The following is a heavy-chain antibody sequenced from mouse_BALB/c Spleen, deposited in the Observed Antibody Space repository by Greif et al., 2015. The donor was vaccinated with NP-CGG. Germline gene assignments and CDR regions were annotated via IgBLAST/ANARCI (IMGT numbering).Heavy chain of an antibody. Sequence: VQLQQSGAELVRPGCSVKISCTASGYACSSYWMTWVKQRPGQGLEWIGQIYPGDGDTPSNGPFTGKATLTADKSSSTAYMQLSILTSEDSAVYFCAREDYGTRYCDVWGAGTTVTVSS. CDR2: IYPGDGDT. J-gene: IGHJ1*01. V-gene: IGHV1-80*01. CDR3: AREDYGTRYCDV. D-gene: IGHD1-1*01. CDR1: GYACSSYW.